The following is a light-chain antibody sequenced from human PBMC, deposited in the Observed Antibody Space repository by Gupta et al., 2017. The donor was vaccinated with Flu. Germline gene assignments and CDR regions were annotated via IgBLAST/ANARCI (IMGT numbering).Light chain of an antibody. V-gene: IGKV3-11*01. CDR1: QSISNY. CDR2: DAS. Sequence: ETVLTQSPATLSLSPGERATLSCRASQSISNYLAWYQQKPGQAPRLLIYDASNSAAGIPARFSGSGSGIDVTLTISSRVPEEFAVYYCQQRDYGPPLTFGQGTXVEIK. J-gene: IGKJ5*01. CDR3: QQRDYGPPLT.